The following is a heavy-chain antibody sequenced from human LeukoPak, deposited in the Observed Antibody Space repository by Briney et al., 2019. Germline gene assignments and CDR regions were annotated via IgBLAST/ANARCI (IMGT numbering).Heavy chain of an antibody. CDR2: ISSSGSTI. V-gene: IGHV3-48*03. Sequence: GGSLRRSCAASGFTFSSYEMNWVRQAPGKGLEWVSYISSSGSTIYYADSVKGRLTISRDNAKNSLYLQMNSLRAEDTAVYYCARGWWGTDYWGQGTLVTVSS. CDR3: ARGWWGTDY. CDR1: GFTFSSYE. J-gene: IGHJ4*02. D-gene: IGHD2-15*01.